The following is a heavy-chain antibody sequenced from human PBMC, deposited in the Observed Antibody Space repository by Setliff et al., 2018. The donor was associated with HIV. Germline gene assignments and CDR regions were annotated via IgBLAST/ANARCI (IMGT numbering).Heavy chain of an antibody. CDR3: ASSSGSDSWYFDL. CDR2: INTNTGNP. D-gene: IGHD5-12*01. CDR1: GYTFTSYG. Sequence: ASVKVSCKASGYTFTSYGMNWVRQAPGQGLEWMGWINTNTGNPTYAQGLTGRFAFSLDTSVNTAYLQISSLKADDTAVYYCASSSGSDSWYFDLWGRGTLVTVSS. V-gene: IGHV7-4-1*02. J-gene: IGHJ2*01.